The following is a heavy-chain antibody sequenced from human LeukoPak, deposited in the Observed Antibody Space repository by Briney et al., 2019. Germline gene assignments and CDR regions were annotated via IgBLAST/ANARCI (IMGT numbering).Heavy chain of an antibody. CDR1: GGTFSSYA. V-gene: IGHV1-69*04. CDR3: ARVVQWLVRDAFDI. Sequence: ASVKVSCKASGGTFSSYAISWVRQAPGQGLGWMGRIIPILGIANYAQKFQGRVTITADKSTSTAYMELSSLRSEDTAVYYCARVVQWLVRDAFDIWGQGTMVTVSS. J-gene: IGHJ3*02. D-gene: IGHD6-19*01. CDR2: IIPILGIA.